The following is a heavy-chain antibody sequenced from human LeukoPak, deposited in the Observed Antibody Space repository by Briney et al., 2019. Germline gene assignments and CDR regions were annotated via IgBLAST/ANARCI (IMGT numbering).Heavy chain of an antibody. CDR1: GFTFTSYA. CDR2: ISGSGGGT. D-gene: IGHD6-13*01. V-gene: IGHV3-23*01. Sequence: GGSLRLSCAASGFTFTSYAMSWVRQAPGKGLEWVSSISGSGGGTFYADSVKGRFTISRDNSKNTLYLQMNSLKAEDTAVYYCATGGPAAGRFDYWGQGTLVTVSS. CDR3: ATGGPAAGRFDY. J-gene: IGHJ4*02.